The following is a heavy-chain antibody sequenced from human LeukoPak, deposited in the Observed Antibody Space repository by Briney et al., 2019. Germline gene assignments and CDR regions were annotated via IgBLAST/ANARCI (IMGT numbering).Heavy chain of an antibody. V-gene: IGHV3-53*01. D-gene: IGHD4-11*01. CDR2: IYPGGAIT. CDR1: EFTVINTY. Sequence: GGSLRLSCAASEFTVINTYVTWVRQAPGKGLEWVSLIYPGGAITHYADSVEGRFTISRDDSKNTVYLQISSLRAEDTAVYYCASVKDSDYKYFHFWGQGTLVTVSS. CDR3: ASVKDSDYKYFHF. J-gene: IGHJ4*02.